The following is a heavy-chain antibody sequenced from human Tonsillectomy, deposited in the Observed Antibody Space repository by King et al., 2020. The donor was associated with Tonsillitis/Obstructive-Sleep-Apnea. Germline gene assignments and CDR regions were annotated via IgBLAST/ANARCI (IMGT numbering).Heavy chain of an antibody. J-gene: IGHJ3*02. CDR3: ARIQPRGYNHGPDEALAI. V-gene: IGHV2-70*11. CDR2: IDWDDDK. CDR1: GFSLSTSGMC. Sequence: VTLKESGPALVKPTQTLTLTCTFSGFSLSTSGMCVSWIRQPPGKALEWLARIDWDDDKNYSASLKTRLTISKDTSKNQVVLTMTNMDPVDTATYYCARIQPRGYNHGPDEALAIWRQATTLTVSS. D-gene: IGHD5-18*01.